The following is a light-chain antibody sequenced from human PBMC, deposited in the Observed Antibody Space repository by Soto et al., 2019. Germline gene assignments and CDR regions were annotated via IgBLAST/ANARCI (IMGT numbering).Light chain of an antibody. CDR2: EVN. CDR1: SSDVGSYKY. Sequence: QSALTQPASVSGSPGQSITISCTGTSSDVGSYKYVSWYQKHPGTAPKLVIYEVNSRPSGVPNRFSGSKSGNTASLTISGLQAEDEADYYCSSYTISSTVLFGGGTKITVL. J-gene: IGLJ2*01. V-gene: IGLV2-14*01. CDR3: SSYTISSTVL.